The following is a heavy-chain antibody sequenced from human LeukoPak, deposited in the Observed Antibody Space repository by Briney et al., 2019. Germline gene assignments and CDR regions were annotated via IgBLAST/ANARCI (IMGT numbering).Heavy chain of an antibody. V-gene: IGHV3-66*02. CDR2: IYSGGST. D-gene: IGHD3-3*01. CDR3: ASTTYYDFWSGYYGNDY. CDR1: GFTVSSNY. Sequence: GGSLRLSCAASGFTVSSNYMSWVRQAPGKGLEWVSVIYSGGSTYYPDSVKGRFTISRDNSKNTLYLQMNSLRAEDTAVYYCASTTYYDFWSGYYGNDYWGQGTLVTVSS. J-gene: IGHJ4*02.